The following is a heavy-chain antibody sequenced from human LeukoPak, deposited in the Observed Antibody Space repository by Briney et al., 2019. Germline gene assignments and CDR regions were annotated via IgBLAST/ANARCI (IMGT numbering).Heavy chain of an antibody. Sequence: PGGSLRLSCAASGFNVSSNYMTWVRQAPGKGLEWVSVIYSGGSTYYGDSVQGRFTISRDNSQNTLYLQMNSLRAEDTAVYYCARGLYSDVSGSFDYWGQGTLVTVSS. D-gene: IGHD3-3*01. J-gene: IGHJ4*02. CDR3: ARGLYSDVSGSFDY. CDR1: GFNVSSNY. CDR2: IYSGGST. V-gene: IGHV3-53*01.